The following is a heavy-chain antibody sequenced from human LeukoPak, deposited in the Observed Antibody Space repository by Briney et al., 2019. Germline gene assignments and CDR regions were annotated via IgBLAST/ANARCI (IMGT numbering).Heavy chain of an antibody. D-gene: IGHD3-10*01. CDR3: ARDAKYYYGSRTFFFYEH. V-gene: IGHV4-4*07. CDR1: GGSFTTYY. CDR2: IDSSGTA. J-gene: IGHJ4*02. Sequence: SETLSLTCTVSGGSFTTYYWSWIRQPAGRGLEWIGHIDSSGTANYNPSLKSRVTMSTDPSKNQFSLKLSSVTAADTAIYYCARDAKYYYGSRTFFFYEHWGQGTLLTVSS.